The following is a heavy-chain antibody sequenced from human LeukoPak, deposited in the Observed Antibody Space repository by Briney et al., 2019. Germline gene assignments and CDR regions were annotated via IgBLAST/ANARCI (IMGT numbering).Heavy chain of an antibody. CDR3: ARDLDGPGFYAFDI. V-gene: IGHV4-59*01. CDR1: GGSISSYY. Sequence: PSETLSITCTVSGGSISSYYWSWIRQPPGKGLEWIGYIYYSGSTNYNPSLKSRVTISVDTSKNQFSLKLSSVTAADTAVYYCARDLDGPGFYAFDIWGQGTMVTVSS. CDR2: IYYSGST. D-gene: IGHD3-10*01. J-gene: IGHJ3*02.